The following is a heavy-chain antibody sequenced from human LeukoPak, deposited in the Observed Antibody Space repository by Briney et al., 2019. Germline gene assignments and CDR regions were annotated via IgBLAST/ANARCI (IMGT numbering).Heavy chain of an antibody. Sequence: PGGSLGLSCAAFGFTVSSNHMTWVRQAPGKGLEWVSVIYSDGSTYYADSVKGRITISRDNSKNTLYLQMNSLGAEDTAVYYCARVAGGAFDIWGQGTMVTVSS. CDR3: ARVAGGAFDI. D-gene: IGHD2-8*02. CDR1: GFTVSSNH. V-gene: IGHV3-66*01. J-gene: IGHJ3*02. CDR2: IYSDGST.